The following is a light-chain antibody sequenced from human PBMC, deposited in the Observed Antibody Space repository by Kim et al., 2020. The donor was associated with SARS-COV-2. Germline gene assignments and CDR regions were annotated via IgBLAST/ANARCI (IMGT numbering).Light chain of an antibody. CDR2: DVS. Sequence: QSVTLSCAGTSSDVGGYNRVSWYQHHSGKAPNLIIYDVSKRPSGVPDRFSGSRSGNTASLTISGLQAEDEADYYCCSYAGSYTLGVFGGGTQLTVL. CDR3: CSYAGSYTLGV. V-gene: IGLV2-11*01. J-gene: IGLJ2*01. CDR1: SSDVGGYNR.